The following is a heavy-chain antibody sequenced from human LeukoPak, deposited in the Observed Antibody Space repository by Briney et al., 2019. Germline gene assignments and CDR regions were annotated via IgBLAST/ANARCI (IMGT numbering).Heavy chain of an antibody. Sequence: SVKVSCKASGYSFADYYIHWVRQAPGQGLEWMGGIIPIFGTANYAQKFQGRVTITADESTSTAYMELSSLRSEDTAVYYCATDPIAAAGTTSNWFDPWGQGTLVTVSS. CDR1: GYSFADYY. CDR3: ATDPIAAAGTTSNWFDP. V-gene: IGHV1-69*13. CDR2: IIPIFGTA. D-gene: IGHD6-13*01. J-gene: IGHJ5*02.